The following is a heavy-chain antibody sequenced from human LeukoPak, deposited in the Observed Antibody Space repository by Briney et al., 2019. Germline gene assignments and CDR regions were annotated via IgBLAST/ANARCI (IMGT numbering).Heavy chain of an antibody. J-gene: IGHJ4*02. CDR1: GGSISSGGYY. Sequence: SETLSLTCTVSGGSISSGGYYWSWIRQPPGKGLEWIGYIYHSGSTYYNPSLKSRVTISVDRSKNQFSLKLSSVTAADTAVYYCARTVYGDYDWRYWGQGTLVTVSS. V-gene: IGHV4-30-2*01. CDR2: IYHSGST. D-gene: IGHD4-17*01. CDR3: ARTVYGDYDWRY.